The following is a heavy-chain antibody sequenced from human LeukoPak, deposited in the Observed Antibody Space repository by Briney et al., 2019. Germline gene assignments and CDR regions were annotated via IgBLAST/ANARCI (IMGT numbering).Heavy chain of an antibody. D-gene: IGHD6-13*01. Sequence: SETLSLTCTVSGASISTYYWSWIRQPPGRGLQWIGYIFYSGSTNCNPSLESRVTISLDMSKNQFSLKLTSVTAADTAVYYCARESVAAAGTKAFDIWGQGTMVTVSS. CDR2: IFYSGST. V-gene: IGHV4-59*01. CDR3: ARESVAAAGTKAFDI. CDR1: GASISTYY. J-gene: IGHJ3*02.